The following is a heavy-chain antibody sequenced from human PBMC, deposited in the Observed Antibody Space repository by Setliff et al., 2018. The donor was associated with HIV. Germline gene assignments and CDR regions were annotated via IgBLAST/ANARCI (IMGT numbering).Heavy chain of an antibody. CDR3: ARDRGDLSLAYYLYYGMDV. J-gene: IGHJ6*02. Sequence: ASVKVSCKASGYTLSNYYMHWVRQAPGQGLEWMGIINPSGESTTYAQRFQGRVTMTTDRSTSTAYMELSSLRSEDTAVYYCARDRGDLSLAYYLYYGMDVWGQGTTVTVSS. V-gene: IGHV1-46*01. D-gene: IGHD3-10*01. CDR1: GYTLSNYY. CDR2: INPSGEST.